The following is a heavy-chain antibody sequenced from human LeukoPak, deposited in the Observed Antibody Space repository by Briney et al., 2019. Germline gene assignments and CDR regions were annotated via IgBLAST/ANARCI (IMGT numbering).Heavy chain of an antibody. CDR2: INHRGST. J-gene: IGHJ4*02. CDR3: ARVGYYYGSGTDY. CDR1: GGSFSGYY. Sequence: SETLSLTCAVYGGSFSGYYWSWIRQPPGKGLEWIGEINHRGSTNYNPSLKSRVTISVDTSKNQFSLKLSSVTAADTAVYYCARVGYYYGSGTDYWGQGTLVTVSS. V-gene: IGHV4-34*01. D-gene: IGHD3-10*01.